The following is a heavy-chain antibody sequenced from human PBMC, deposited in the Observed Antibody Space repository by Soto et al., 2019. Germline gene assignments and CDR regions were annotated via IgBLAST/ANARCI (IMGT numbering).Heavy chain of an antibody. Sequence: SQTLSLTCAISGDSVSSNSAAWNWIRQSPSRGLEWLGRTYYRSKWYKEYAASVKSRITINPDTSKTQFSLQLNSVSPEDTAVYDCERTVGWLDPWGQGTRLIVSS. J-gene: IGHJ5*02. D-gene: IGHD2-15*01. CDR3: ERTVGWLDP. CDR2: TYYRSKWYK. V-gene: IGHV6-1*01. CDR1: GDSVSSNSAA.